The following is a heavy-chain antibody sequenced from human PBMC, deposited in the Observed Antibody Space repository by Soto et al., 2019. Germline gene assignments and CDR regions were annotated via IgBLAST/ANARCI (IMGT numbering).Heavy chain of an antibody. CDR1: GYSFTSHY. Sequence: QVHLVQSGAEVKKPGASVKVSCKGIGYSFTSHYMHWVRQAPGQGLEWMGTIHPGGVNIAYAQKFQGRVTMTKDTSTSTVYMELTSLTSEDTAVYYCARDQSWHDLLWWCDPWGQGTLVTVSS. J-gene: IGHJ5*02. D-gene: IGHD1-1*01. CDR3: ARDQSWHDLLWWCDP. V-gene: IGHV1-46*01. CDR2: IHPGGVNI.